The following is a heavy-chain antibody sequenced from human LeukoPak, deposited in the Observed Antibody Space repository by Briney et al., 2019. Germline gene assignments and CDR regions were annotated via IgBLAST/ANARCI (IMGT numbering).Heavy chain of an antibody. CDR2: INAGNGNT. D-gene: IGHD6-19*01. Sequence: ASVKVSCKASGYTFTSYAMHWVRQAPGQRLEWMGWINAGNGNTKYSQKFQGRVTITRDTSASTAYMELSSLRSEDTAVYYCAREPFRTPGIAVAEPPDNWFDPWGQGTLVTVSS. CDR1: GYTFTSYA. V-gene: IGHV1-3*01. J-gene: IGHJ5*02. CDR3: AREPFRTPGIAVAEPPDNWFDP.